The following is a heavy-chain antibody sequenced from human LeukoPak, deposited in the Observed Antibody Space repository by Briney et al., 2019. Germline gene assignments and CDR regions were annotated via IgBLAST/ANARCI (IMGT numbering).Heavy chain of an antibody. J-gene: IGHJ5*02. CDR1: GFTFSNYW. CDR3: IIVHYGEHA. CDR2: INQDESEK. Sequence: GGSLRLSCAASGFTFSNYWMSWVRQAPGKGLEWVANINQDESEKYYVDFVKGRFTIFRDNAKNSLYLEMNSLRTADAALDYCIIVHYGEHAWGEGRLVTVSS. V-gene: IGHV3-7*01. D-gene: IGHD4-17*01.